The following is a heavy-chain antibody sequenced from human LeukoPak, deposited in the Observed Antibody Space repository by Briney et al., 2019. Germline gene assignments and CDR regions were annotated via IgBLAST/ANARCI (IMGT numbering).Heavy chain of an antibody. Sequence: SETLSLTCTVSGGSISSYYWSWIRQPPGKGLEWIGYIYNIGSTNYNPSLKSRVTISVDTSKNQFSLELSSVTAADTAVYYCARGALNTWYGMDVWGQGTTVTVSS. J-gene: IGHJ6*02. CDR3: ARGALNTWYGMDV. CDR2: IYNIGST. V-gene: IGHV4-59*01. CDR1: GGSISSYY. D-gene: IGHD3-16*01.